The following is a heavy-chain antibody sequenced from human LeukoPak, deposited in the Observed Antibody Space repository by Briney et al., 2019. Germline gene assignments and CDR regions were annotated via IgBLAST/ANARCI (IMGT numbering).Heavy chain of an antibody. J-gene: IGHJ4*02. Sequence: SETLSLTCSVSGYSISNGYYWGWVRQPPGKGLEWIGSIYRSGSTYYNPSLKSRVTMSVDTSKNQFSLRLSSVTAADTAVYHCARTDTNYDFWSDGYWGQGTLVTASS. CDR3: ARTDTNYDFWSDGY. CDR1: GYSISNGYY. CDR2: IYRSGST. V-gene: IGHV4-38-2*02. D-gene: IGHD3-3*01.